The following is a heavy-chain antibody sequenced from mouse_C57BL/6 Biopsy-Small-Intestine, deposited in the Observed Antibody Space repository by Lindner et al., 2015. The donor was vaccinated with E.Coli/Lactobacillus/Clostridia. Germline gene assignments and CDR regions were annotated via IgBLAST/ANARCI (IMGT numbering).Heavy chain of an antibody. V-gene: IGHV14-4*01. CDR2: IDPENGDT. CDR1: GFNIKDYY. CDR3: TTGGWLPSWFAY. D-gene: IGHD2-3*01. Sequence: VQLQESGAELVKPGASVKLSCTASGFNIKDYYIHWVKQRTEQGLEWIGWIDPENGDTEYASKFQGKATITADTSSNTAYLQLSSLTSEDTAVYYCTTGGWLPSWFAYWGQGTLVTVSA. J-gene: IGHJ3*01.